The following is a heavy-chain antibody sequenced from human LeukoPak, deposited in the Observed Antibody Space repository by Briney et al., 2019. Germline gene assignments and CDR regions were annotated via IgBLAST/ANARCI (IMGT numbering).Heavy chain of an antibody. CDR2: INPNSGGT. Sequence: ASVKVSCKASGYTFTGYYMHWVRQAPGQGLEWMGRINPNSGGTNYAQKLQGRVTMTTDTSTSTAYMELRSLRSDDTAVYYCARESHLDLYYDYVWGSYRYTFYFDYWGQGTLVTVSS. D-gene: IGHD3-16*02. CDR3: ARESHLDLYYDYVWGSYRYTFYFDY. CDR1: GYTFTGYY. J-gene: IGHJ4*02. V-gene: IGHV1-2*06.